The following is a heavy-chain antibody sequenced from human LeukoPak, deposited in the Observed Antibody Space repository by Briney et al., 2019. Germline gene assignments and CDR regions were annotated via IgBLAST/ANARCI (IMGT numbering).Heavy chain of an antibody. V-gene: IGHV4-59*01. J-gene: IGHJ4*02. CDR1: GGSISGYY. Sequence: SETLSLTCTVSGGSISGYYWHWIRQPPGKGLEWIGYISRSGGTNYNPSLKNRVTISRDTSKTQFSLILTSLTAADTAVYFCARAAYSDGWSYVYFDYWGQGTLVTVSS. CDR2: ISRSGGT. D-gene: IGHD6-19*01. CDR3: ARAAYSDGWSYVYFDY.